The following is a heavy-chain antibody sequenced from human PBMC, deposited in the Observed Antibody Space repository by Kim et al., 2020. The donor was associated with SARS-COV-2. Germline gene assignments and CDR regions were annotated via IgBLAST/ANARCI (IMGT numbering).Heavy chain of an antibody. V-gene: IGHV3-30*04. CDR3: AAPAFDI. Sequence: GGSLRLSCVASGFTFGTYAMHWVRQAPGKGLGWVAFISYDGSDKQYADSVKGRFTISRDNSKNTLYLEMNSLRAEDTALYYCAAPAFDIWGRGTMVNGSS. J-gene: IGHJ3*02. CDR1: GFTFGTYA. CDR2: ISYDGSDK.